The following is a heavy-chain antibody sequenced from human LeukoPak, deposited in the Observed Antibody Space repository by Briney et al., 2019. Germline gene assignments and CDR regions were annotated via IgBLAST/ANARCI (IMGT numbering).Heavy chain of an antibody. CDR1: GFSFSSYA. CDR2: MSSSDDGR. J-gene: IGHJ5*02. D-gene: IGHD2-15*01. V-gene: IGHV3-23*01. CDR3: AKNGIVVVVAATT. Sequence: PGGSLRLSCATSGFSFSSYAMSWVRQAPGKGLEWVSAMSSSDDGRYYAASVRGRFTISRDTSRSTLYLQMNSLRAEDAAVYYCAKNGIVVVVAATTWGQGTLVTVSS.